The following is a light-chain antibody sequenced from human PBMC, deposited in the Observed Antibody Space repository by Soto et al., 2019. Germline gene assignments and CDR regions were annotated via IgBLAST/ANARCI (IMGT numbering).Light chain of an antibody. V-gene: IGKV1-6*01. CDR1: QAIRND. Sequence: AIQRTQSPSSLSASVGDRFTITCRASQAIRNDLAWFQQKPGRAPKLLIYATSNLQSGVPSRFSGSGSGTDFTLTISSLQPEDFATYYCLQDYNFPPTVGQGTQVEIK. J-gene: IGKJ1*01. CDR3: LQDYNFPPT. CDR2: ATS.